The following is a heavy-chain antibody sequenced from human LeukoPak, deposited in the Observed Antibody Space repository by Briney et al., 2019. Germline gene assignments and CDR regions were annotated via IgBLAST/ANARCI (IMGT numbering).Heavy chain of an antibody. D-gene: IGHD6-19*01. Sequence: SETLSLTCTVSGGSISSSSYYWGWIRQPPGKGLEWIGSIYYSGSTYYNPSLKSRVTISVDTSKNQFSLKLSSVTAADTAVYYCARRGSSGWYRSAYLDYWGQGTLVTVSS. CDR1: GGSISSSSYY. CDR2: IYYSGST. CDR3: ARRGSSGWYRSAYLDY. V-gene: IGHV4-39*01. J-gene: IGHJ4*02.